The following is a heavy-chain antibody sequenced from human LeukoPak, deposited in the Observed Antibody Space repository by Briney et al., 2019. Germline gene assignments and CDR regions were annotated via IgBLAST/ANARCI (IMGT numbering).Heavy chain of an antibody. CDR2: INPNSGGT. CDR3: ARDHCTSSGCYEYYYYGLDV. J-gene: IGHJ6*02. V-gene: IGHV1-2*02. CDR1: GYTFTDYY. D-gene: IGHD2-2*01. Sequence: ASVKVSCKASGYTFTDYYMHWARQAPGQGLEWMGWINPNSGGTEYAQKFQGRVTMTRDTSISTAYMELSRLRSDDTAVYYCARDHCTSSGCYEYYYYGLDVWGQGTTVTVSS.